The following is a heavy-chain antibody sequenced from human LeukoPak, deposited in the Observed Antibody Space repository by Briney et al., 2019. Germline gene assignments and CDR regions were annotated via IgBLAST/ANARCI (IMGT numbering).Heavy chain of an antibody. CDR3: AKGTWDFDY. CDR2: IRYDGSDK. J-gene: IGHJ4*02. Sequence: SGGSLRLSCEASGFTFSNYDMHWVRQAPGKGLEWVAFIRYDGSDKYYADSVKGRFTISRDTSKNTLYLQMNSLRVEDTALYYCAKGTWDFDYWGQGTLVIVSS. V-gene: IGHV3-30*02. D-gene: IGHD1-26*01. CDR1: GFTFSNYD.